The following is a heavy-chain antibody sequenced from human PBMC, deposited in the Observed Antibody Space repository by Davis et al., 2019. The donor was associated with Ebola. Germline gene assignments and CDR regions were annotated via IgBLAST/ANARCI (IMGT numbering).Heavy chain of an antibody. V-gene: IGHV1-46*01. J-gene: IGHJ5*02. CDR3: ARGTYSSSPGWVKRNWFDP. D-gene: IGHD6-13*01. CDR1: GYTFTSYY. CDR2: INPSGGST. Sequence: ASVKVSCKASGYTFTSYYMHWVRQAPGQGLEWMGIINPSGGSTGYAQKFQGRVTMTRDMSTSTVYMELSSLRSEDTAVYYCARGTYSSSPGWVKRNWFDPWGQGTLVTVSS.